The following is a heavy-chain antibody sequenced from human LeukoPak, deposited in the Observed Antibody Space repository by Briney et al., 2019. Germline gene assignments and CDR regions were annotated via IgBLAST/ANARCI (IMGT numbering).Heavy chain of an antibody. CDR3: AKKKGSGYAPFDY. D-gene: IGHD3-22*01. Sequence: PGGSLRLSCAASRVTFTDYAMNWVRQAPGKGLEWVSSISASGDSAYYADSVKGRFTISRDNAKNSLYLQMNSLRAEDTAVYYCAKKKGSGYAPFDYWGQGTLVTVSS. V-gene: IGHV3-23*01. CDR1: RVTFTDYA. CDR2: ISASGDSA. J-gene: IGHJ4*02.